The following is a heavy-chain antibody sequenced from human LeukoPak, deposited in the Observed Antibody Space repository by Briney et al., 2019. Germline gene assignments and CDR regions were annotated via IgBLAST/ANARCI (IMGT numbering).Heavy chain of an antibody. CDR2: TYYRSTWYN. CDR1: GYSVSSDSVT. J-gene: IGHJ5*02. D-gene: IGHD2-2*01. V-gene: IGHV6-1*01. CDR3: ARRLTQYDCFDP. Sequence: SQTVSLTCAISGYSVSSDSVTWNWIGQSPSRGLEWMGRTYYRSTWYNDYAVSVRGRITVNPDTSKNQFSLHLNSVTPEDTAVYYCARRLTQYDCFDPWGQGILVTVSS.